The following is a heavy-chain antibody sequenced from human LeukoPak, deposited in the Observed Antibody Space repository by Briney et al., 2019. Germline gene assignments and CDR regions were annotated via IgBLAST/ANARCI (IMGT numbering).Heavy chain of an antibody. Sequence: GGSLRLSCAASGFTFSNYWMSWVRQAPGKGLEWVANIKQDESEKYYVDSVMGRFTISRDNAKDSIYLQMNSLSAEDTAVYYCARQGRITMVLGYWGQGTLVTVSS. CDR2: IKQDESEK. D-gene: IGHD3-10*01. CDR1: GFTFSNYW. V-gene: IGHV3-7*01. J-gene: IGHJ4*02. CDR3: ARQGRITMVLGY.